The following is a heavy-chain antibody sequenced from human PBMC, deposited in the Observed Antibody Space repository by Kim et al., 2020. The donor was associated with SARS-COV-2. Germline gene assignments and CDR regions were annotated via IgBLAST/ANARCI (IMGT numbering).Heavy chain of an antibody. Sequence: GGSLRLSCAASGFTFSSYAMSWVRQAPGKGLEWVSAISGSGGSTYYADSVKGRFTISRDNSKNTLYLQMNSLRAEDTAVYYCAKLHRGSSYHHSDYWGQGTLVTVSS. CDR1: GFTFSSYA. J-gene: IGHJ4*02. V-gene: IGHV3-23*01. CDR3: AKLHRGSSYHHSDY. CDR2: ISGSGGST. D-gene: IGHD2-15*01.